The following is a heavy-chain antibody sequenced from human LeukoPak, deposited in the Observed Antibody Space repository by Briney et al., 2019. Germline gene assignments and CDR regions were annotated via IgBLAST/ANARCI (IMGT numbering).Heavy chain of an antibody. D-gene: IGHD1-26*01. CDR2: ILTSGTT. V-gene: IGHV4-4*09. CDR3: ARLRVSGSYLYYFDY. CDR1: HGSISSYD. Sequence: SQTLSLTCTVSHGSISSYDWSWVRKRPGKGQEWIGYILTSGTTNYNPSLKSRLTISVDTSKNQFTLKLNSVTAADTAVYYCARLRVSGSYLYYFDYWGQGTLVTVSS. J-gene: IGHJ4*02.